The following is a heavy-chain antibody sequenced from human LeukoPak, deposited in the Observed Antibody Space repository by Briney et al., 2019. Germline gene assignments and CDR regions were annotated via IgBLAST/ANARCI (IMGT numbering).Heavy chain of an antibody. J-gene: IGHJ6*02. V-gene: IGHV4-31*03. CDR3: ARAGLEDYYAMGV. CDR2: IYYSGAT. Sequence: PSQTLSLTCTVSDDSISSGGSCWSWIRQHPGKGLEWIGYIYYSGATPYNPSLKTRVTISVETSRNQYSLMLSSVTAADTAVYYCARAGLEDYYAMGVWGQGTTVTVSS. CDR1: DDSISSGGSC.